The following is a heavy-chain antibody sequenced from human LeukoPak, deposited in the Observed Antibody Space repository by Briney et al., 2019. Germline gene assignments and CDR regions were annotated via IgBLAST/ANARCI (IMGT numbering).Heavy chain of an antibody. CDR1: GGSIGDTEFY. D-gene: IGHD2-2*01. V-gene: IGHV4-39*07. J-gene: IGHJ5*02. CDR2: AYSSERT. CDR3: ARDPARNWFGP. Sequence: PSETLSLTCTVSGGSIGDTEFYWAWVRQPPGKGLEWIGSAYSSERTFYNPSLKSRVTISVYASKNQFSLNLSSVTAADTAIFYCARDPARNWFGPWGQGTLVTVSS.